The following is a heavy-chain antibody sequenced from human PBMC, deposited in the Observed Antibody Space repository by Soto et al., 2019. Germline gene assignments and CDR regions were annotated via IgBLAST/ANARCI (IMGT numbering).Heavy chain of an antibody. CDR2: ISSDGSDT. D-gene: IGHD2-21*02. Sequence: PGGSHRQSVAASGITLNTYRVHFIRKTPGKGLVWVSRISSDGSDTNYADSVKGRFTISRDNAKNTVYLEMDSLTAEDTAVYYCARPYTVTMRNGMDVWGQGTTVTVSS. CDR1: GITLNTYR. CDR3: ARPYTVTMRNGMDV. J-gene: IGHJ6*02. V-gene: IGHV3-74*01.